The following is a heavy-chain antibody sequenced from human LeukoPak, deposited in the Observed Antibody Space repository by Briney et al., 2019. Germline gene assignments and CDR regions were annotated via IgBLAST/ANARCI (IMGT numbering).Heavy chain of an antibody. J-gene: IGHJ4*02. V-gene: IGHV3-23*01. CDR1: GFTFSSYG. Sequence: HPGGTLRLSCAASGFTFSSYGMSWVRQAPGKGLEWVSAISGSGGSTYYADSVKGRFTISRDNSKNTLYLQMNSLRAEDTAVYYCAKEKNIVRGVIIMIDYYFDYWGQGTLVTVSS. CDR2: ISGSGGST. D-gene: IGHD3-10*01. CDR3: AKEKNIVRGVIIMIDYYFDY.